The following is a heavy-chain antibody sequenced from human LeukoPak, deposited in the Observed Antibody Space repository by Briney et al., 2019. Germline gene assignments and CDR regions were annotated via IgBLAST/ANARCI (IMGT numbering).Heavy chain of an antibody. CDR1: GYTFTGYY. CDR3: ASSSSWYMYYYYYMYV. D-gene: IGHD6-13*01. V-gene: IGHV1-2*02. CDR2: INPNSGGT. J-gene: IGHJ6*03. Sequence: ASVKVSCKASGYTFTGYYMHWVRQAPGQGLEWMGWINPNSGGTNYAQKFQGRVTMTRDTSISTAYMELSRLRSDDTAVYYCASSSSWYMYYYYYMYVWGKGTTVTVSS.